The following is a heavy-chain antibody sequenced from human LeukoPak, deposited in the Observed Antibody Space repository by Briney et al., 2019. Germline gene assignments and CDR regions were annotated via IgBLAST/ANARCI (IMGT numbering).Heavy chain of an antibody. Sequence: GGSLRLSCAASGFTFSNAWMSWVRQAPGKGLEWVGRIKSKTDGGTTDYAAPVKGRFTISRDDSKNTLYLQMNSLKTEDTAVYYCTTEYYDFWSGYYNPDPRVGYWGQGTLVTVSS. J-gene: IGHJ4*02. V-gene: IGHV3-15*01. CDR3: TTEYYDFWSGYYNPDPRVGY. D-gene: IGHD3-3*01. CDR2: IKSKTDGGTT. CDR1: GFTFSNAW.